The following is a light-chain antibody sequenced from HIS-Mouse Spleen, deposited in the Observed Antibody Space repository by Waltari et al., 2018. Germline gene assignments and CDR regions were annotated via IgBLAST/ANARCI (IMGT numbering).Light chain of an antibody. CDR2: QDS. CDR3: QAWDSSTAWM. V-gene: IGLV3-1*01. Sequence: SYELTQPPSVSVSPGQTASITCSGDKLGEKYACCYQQKPGQSPVLVIYQDSKRPSGIPERFSGSNSGNTATLTISGTQAMDEADYYCQAWDSSTAWMFGGGTKLTVL. J-gene: IGLJ3*02. CDR1: KLGEKY.